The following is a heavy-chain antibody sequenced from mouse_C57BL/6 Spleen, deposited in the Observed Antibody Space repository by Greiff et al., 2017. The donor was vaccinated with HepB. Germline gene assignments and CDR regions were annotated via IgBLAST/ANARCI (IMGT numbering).Heavy chain of an antibody. CDR2: IRSKSNNYAT. V-gene: IGHV10-1*01. D-gene: IGHD3-3*01. J-gene: IGHJ4*01. Sequence: EVKLVESGGGLVQPKGSLKLSCAASGFSFNTYAMNWVRQAPGKGLEWVARIRSKSNNYATYYADSVKDRFTISRDDSESMLYLQMNNLKTEDTAMYYCVRHRAPDYAMDYWGQGTSVTVSS. CDR1: GFSFNTYA. CDR3: VRHRAPDYAMDY.